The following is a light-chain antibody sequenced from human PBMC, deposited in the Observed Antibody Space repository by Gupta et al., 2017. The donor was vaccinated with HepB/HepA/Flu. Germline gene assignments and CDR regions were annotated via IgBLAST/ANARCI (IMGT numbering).Light chain of an antibody. V-gene: IGKV3-11*01. Sequence: EVVLTQSPATLSLSPGERATLSGRASQNINNYLAWYQQKPGQAPGLLIYDASNRATGVPDRFSGSGSGTDFTLTISSLEPEDFAVYYCQQRSNWPPGLTFGGGTRVEIK. J-gene: IGKJ4*01. CDR2: DAS. CDR3: QQRSNWPPGLT. CDR1: QNINNY.